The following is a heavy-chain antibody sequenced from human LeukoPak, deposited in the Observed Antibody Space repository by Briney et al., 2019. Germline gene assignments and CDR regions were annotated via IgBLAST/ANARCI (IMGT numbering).Heavy chain of an antibody. V-gene: IGHV3-30*02. J-gene: IGHJ4*02. CDR3: AKGNNEAYSSCFDY. CDR1: GFTFSSYG. CDR2: IGYDGSNK. D-gene: IGHD1/OR15-1a*01. Sequence: GGSLRLSCAATGFTFSSYGMHWVRQAPGKGLEWVAFIGYDGSNKHYADSVKGRFTISRDNSKSTVSLQMNSLRAEDTAVYYCAKGNNEAYSSCFDYWGQGTLVTVSS.